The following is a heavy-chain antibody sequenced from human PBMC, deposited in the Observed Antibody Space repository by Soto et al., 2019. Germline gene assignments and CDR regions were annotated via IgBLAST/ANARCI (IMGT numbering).Heavy chain of an antibody. D-gene: IGHD1-1*01. CDR3: ARGRYGDY. Sequence: QVHLVQSGAEVKKPGASVKVSCQGSGYAFTTYGITWVRQAPGQGLEWMGWISAHNGNTNYAQKLQGRVTVTRDTSTSTAYMELRSLRDDDTAVYYCARGRYGDYWGQGSLVPVSS. CDR2: ISAHNGNT. J-gene: IGHJ4*02. CDR1: GYAFTTYG. V-gene: IGHV1-18*01.